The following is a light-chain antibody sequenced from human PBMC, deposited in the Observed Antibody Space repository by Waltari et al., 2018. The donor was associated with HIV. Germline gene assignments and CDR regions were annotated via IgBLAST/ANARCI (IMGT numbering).Light chain of an antibody. CDR3: HQSNSFPST. CDR2: ASS. J-gene: IGKJ2*01. CDR1: QDIASW. Sequence: DIQMTQSPSSVSASIGDRVTITCRASQDIASWLAWYQQKPGKAPKLLIYASSNLQNGGPSRFSGTGTGTDFKLTIRNLQPEEFATYFCHQSNSFPSTFGPGTKLEIK. V-gene: IGKV1-12*01.